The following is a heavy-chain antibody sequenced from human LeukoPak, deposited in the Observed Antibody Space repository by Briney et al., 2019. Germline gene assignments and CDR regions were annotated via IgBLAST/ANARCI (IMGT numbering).Heavy chain of an antibody. CDR3: ARLRITGGVLRWYLDL. Sequence: SETLSLTCTVSGGSISSSYYYWGWIRQSPGKGLEYIGSIYYSGSTYYNPSPKSRVTISVDTSKTQFSLKLTSVSAADTAVYYCARLRITGGVLRWYLDLWGRGTLVTVSS. V-gene: IGHV4-39*01. CDR1: GGSISSSYYY. CDR2: IYYSGST. D-gene: IGHD7-27*01. J-gene: IGHJ2*01.